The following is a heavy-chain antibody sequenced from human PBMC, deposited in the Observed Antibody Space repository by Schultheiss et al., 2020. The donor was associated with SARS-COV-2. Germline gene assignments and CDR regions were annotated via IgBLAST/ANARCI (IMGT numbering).Heavy chain of an antibody. Sequence: GGSLRLSCAASGFTLGTYWMHWVRQTPGKGLVWVSRINEDGRITNHADSVKGRFAISRDIAKNTLYLQMNSLRAEDTAVYYCAIRIAARPDYYYGMDVWGQGTTVTVSS. V-gene: IGHV3-74*01. CDR2: INEDGRIT. J-gene: IGHJ6*02. CDR1: GFTLGTYW. D-gene: IGHD6-6*01. CDR3: AIRIAARPDYYYGMDV.